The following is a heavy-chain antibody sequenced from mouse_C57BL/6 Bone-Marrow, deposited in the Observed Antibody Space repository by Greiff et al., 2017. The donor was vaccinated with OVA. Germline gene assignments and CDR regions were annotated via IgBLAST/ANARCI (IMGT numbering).Heavy chain of an antibody. CDR3: ASLGPFAY. V-gene: IGHV1-22*01. Sequence: EVKLVESGPELVKPGASVKMSCKASGYTFTDYNMHWVKQSHGKSLEWIGYINPNNGGTSYNQKFKGKATLTVNKSSSTAYMELRSLTSEDSAVYYCASLGPFAYWGQGTLVTVSA. CDR2: INPNNGGT. J-gene: IGHJ3*01. D-gene: IGHD6-2*01. CDR1: GYTFTDYN.